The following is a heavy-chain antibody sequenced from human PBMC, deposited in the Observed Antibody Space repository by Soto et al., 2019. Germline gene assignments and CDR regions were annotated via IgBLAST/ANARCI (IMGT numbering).Heavy chain of an antibody. J-gene: IGHJ4*02. CDR1: GGSISSGAFS. Sequence: QLQLQESGSGLVKPSQTLSLNCTVSGGSISSGAFSWSWIRQPPGKGLEWIAYIYPSGSAYYNPSLKXRXTXXIDRSKNQFYLNLGSVTAADTAVYFCARASGAEDYWGQGTLVTVSS. D-gene: IGHD4-17*01. CDR3: ARASGAEDY. V-gene: IGHV4-30-2*01. CDR2: IYPSGSA.